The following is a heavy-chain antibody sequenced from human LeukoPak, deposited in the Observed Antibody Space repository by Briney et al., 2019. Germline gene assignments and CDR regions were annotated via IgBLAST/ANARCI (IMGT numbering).Heavy chain of an antibody. Sequence: GGSLRLSCAASGFTFDDYAMHWVRQAPGKGLEWASGISWNSGSIGYADSVKGRFTISRDNAKNSLYLQMNSLRAEDMALYYCAKGVDGAVAGIDYWGQGTLVAVSS. CDR2: ISWNSGSI. CDR3: AKGVDGAVAGIDY. J-gene: IGHJ4*02. CDR1: GFTFDDYA. V-gene: IGHV3-9*03. D-gene: IGHD6-19*01.